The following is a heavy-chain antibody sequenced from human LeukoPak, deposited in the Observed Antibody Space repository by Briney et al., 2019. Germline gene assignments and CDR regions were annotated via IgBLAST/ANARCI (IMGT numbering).Heavy chain of an antibody. Sequence: SETLSLTCTVSGGSISSSSYYWGWVRQPPGKGLEWIGSIYYSGSTYYNPSLKSRVTISVDTSKNQFSLKLSSVTAADTAVYYCARRGGYCSSTSCYARGLYYYYYMDVWGKGTTVTISS. J-gene: IGHJ6*03. CDR2: IYYSGST. V-gene: IGHV4-39*01. CDR1: GGSISSSSYY. CDR3: ARRGGYCSSTSCYARGLYYYYYMDV. D-gene: IGHD2-2*01.